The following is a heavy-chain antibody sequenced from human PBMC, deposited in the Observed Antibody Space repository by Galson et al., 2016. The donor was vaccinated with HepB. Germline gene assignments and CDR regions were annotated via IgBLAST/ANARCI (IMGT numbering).Heavy chain of an antibody. CDR2: ISRSGDST. V-gene: IGHV3-23*01. Sequence: SLRLSCAGSGFTFSRYGMTWVRQAPGKGLEVVSSISRSGDSTDYADSVKGRFTISRDNSKNTLSLRMNSLTADDTAIYYCVQGSTAPAVWGKGTTVTVSS. D-gene: IGHD2-2*01. CDR1: GFTFSRYG. J-gene: IGHJ6*04. CDR3: VQGSTAPAV.